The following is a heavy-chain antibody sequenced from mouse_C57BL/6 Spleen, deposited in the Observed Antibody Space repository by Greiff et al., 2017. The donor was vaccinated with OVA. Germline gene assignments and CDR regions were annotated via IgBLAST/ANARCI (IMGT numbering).Heavy chain of an antibody. Sequence: EVQLVESGGGLVQPGGSMKLSCVASGFTFSNYWMNWVRQSPEKGLEWVAQIRLKSDNYATHYAESVKGRFTISRDDSKSSVYLQMNNLSAEDTGIYYCSHCAWFAYWGQGTLVTVSA. CDR1: GFTFSNYW. CDR2: IRLKSDNYAT. J-gene: IGHJ3*01. CDR3: SHCAWFAY. V-gene: IGHV6-3*01.